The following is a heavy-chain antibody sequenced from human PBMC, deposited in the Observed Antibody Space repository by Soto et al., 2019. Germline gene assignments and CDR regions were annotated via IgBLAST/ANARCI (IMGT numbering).Heavy chain of an antibody. Sequence: PSETLSLTCTVSCGSISSGGYYWSWIRQHPGKGLEWIGYIYYSGSTYYNPSLKSRVTISVDTSKNQFSLKLSSVTAADTAVYYCAGTPSGYYVRFDPWGQGTLVTVSS. CDR2: IYYSGST. D-gene: IGHD3-3*01. J-gene: IGHJ5*02. CDR3: AGTPSGYYVRFDP. CDR1: CGSISSGGYY. V-gene: IGHV4-31*03.